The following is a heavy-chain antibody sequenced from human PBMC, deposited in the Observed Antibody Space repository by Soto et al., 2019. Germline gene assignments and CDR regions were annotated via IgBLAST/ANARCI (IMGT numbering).Heavy chain of an antibody. Sequence: QVELVQSGAEVKKPGASVTVSCNFSGYIFTNFAINWVRQAPGQGLEWMGWVSGDNGTTNYARKLQGRVTMTTDTSTSTAYIQLSGLRSDDTAIYCCAIGRGVSGYHYVETFDSWGQGTLVTVSS. CDR3: AIGRGVSGYHYVETFDS. CDR2: VSGDNGTT. CDR1: GYIFTNFA. D-gene: IGHD5-12*01. J-gene: IGHJ4*02. V-gene: IGHV1-18*04.